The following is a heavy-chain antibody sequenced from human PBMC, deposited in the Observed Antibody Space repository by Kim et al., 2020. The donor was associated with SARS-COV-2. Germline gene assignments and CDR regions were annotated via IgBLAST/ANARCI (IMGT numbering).Heavy chain of an antibody. J-gene: IGHJ5*02. CDR2: IYYGGSS. CDR1: GASLSSFY. Sequence: SETLSLNCTVSGASLSSFYWTWIRQPPGKGLEWIGYIYYGGSSNYNPSLKSRVTLSIDTSKNQFSLKLTSVTAADTAVYYCARVPGYSSTWRGHWFDPRG. CDR3: ARVPGYSSTWRGHWFDP. V-gene: IGHV4-59*13. D-gene: IGHD6-13*01.